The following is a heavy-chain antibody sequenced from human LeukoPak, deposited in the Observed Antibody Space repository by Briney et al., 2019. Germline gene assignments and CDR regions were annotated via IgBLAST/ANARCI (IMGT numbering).Heavy chain of an antibody. CDR2: INHSGST. V-gene: IGHV4-34*01. D-gene: IGHD5-18*01. J-gene: IGHJ4*02. Sequence: SETLSLTCAVYGGSFSGYYWSWIRQPPGKGLEWIGEINHSGSTNYNPSLKSRVTISVDTSKNQFSLKLSSATAADTAVYYCARVAWIQLWLPDYWGQGTLVTVSS. CDR1: GGSFSGYY. CDR3: ARVAWIQLWLPDY.